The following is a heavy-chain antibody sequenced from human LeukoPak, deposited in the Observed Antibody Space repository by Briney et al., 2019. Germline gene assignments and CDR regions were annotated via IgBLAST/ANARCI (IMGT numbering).Heavy chain of an antibody. Sequence: GGSLRLSCAASGFTFSHYWMHWVRQAPGKGLMWVSTINTDGSTTLYADSVKGRFTISRDNARNTLYLQMNSLRAEDTAVYYCVQGLDFDYWGQGTLVTVSS. CDR2: INTDGSTT. CDR1: GFTFSHYW. CDR3: VQGLDFDY. V-gene: IGHV3-74*01. J-gene: IGHJ4*02.